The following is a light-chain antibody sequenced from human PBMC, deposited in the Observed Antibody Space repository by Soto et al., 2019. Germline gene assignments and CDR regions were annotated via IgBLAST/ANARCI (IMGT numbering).Light chain of an antibody. CDR2: LNSDGSH. J-gene: IGLJ2*01. CDR3: QTWGTGIVV. CDR1: SGHNSNA. Sequence: QPVLTQSPSASASLGASVKLTCTLSSGHNSNAIAWHQQQPEKGPRYLMKLNSDGSHSKGDGIPDRFSGSSSGAERYLTISSLQSEDEADYYCQTWGTGIVVFGGGTKLTVL. V-gene: IGLV4-69*01.